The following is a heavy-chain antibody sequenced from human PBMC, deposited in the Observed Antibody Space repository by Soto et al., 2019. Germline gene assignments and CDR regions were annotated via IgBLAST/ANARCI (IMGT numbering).Heavy chain of an antibody. V-gene: IGHV3-53*01. CDR2: IYSGGST. CDR1: GFTVSSNY. D-gene: IGHD4-17*01. CDR3: ARASGNYGDYFLDY. J-gene: IGHJ4*02. Sequence: GGSLRLSCAASGFTVSSNYMSWVRQAPGKGLEWVSVIYSGGSTYYADSVKGRFTISRDNSKNTLYLQMNSLRAEDTAVYYCARASGNYGDYFLDYWGQGTLVTVSS.